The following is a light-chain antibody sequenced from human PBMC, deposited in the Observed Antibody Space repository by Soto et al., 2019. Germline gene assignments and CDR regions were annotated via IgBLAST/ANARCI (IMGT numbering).Light chain of an antibody. J-gene: IGLJ1*01. CDR2: DVI. V-gene: IGLV2-11*01. CDR3: CSYAGGYTHV. CDR1: SSDVGTYTY. Sequence: QSVLTQPRSVSGSPGQSVTISCTGTSSDVGTYTYVSWYQQHPGKAPKLIIYDVIKRPSGVPDRFSGSKSGNTASLTISGLQAEDEADYYCCSYAGGYTHVFGTGTKVTVL.